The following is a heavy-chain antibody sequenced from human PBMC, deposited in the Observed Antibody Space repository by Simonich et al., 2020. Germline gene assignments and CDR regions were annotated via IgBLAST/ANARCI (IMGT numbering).Heavy chain of an antibody. V-gene: IGHV1-2*02. CDR1: GYTFTGYY. J-gene: IGHJ3*02. Sequence: QVQLVQSGAEVKKPGASVKVSCKASGYTFTGYYMHWVRQAPGQGLEWMGWSNPNSGGTNDAQKLQGRVTMTRDTSISTAYMELSRLRSDDTAVYYCARNGLVGILKAFDIWGQGTMVTVSS. CDR3: ARNGLVGILKAFDI. CDR2: SNPNSGGT. D-gene: IGHD2-21*01.